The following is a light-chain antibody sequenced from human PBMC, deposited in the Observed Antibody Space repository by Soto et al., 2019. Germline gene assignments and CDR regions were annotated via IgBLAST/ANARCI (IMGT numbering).Light chain of an antibody. CDR2: DVS. CDR1: SSDVGGYNY. CDR3: SSYTSSSTLYV. Sequence: QPASVSGSPGQSITISCTGTSSDVGGYNYVSWYQQHPGKAPKLMIYDVSNRPSGVSNRFSGSKSGNTASLTISGLQAEDEADYYCSSYTSSSTLYVFGTGTKVTVL. J-gene: IGLJ1*01. V-gene: IGLV2-14*01.